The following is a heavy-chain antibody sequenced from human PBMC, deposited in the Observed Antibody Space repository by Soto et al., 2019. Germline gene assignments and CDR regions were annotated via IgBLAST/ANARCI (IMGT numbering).Heavy chain of an antibody. CDR2: ISSSSSYI. CDR1: GFTFSSYS. Sequence: GGSLRLSCAAFGFTFSSYSMNWVRQAPGKGLEWVSSISSSSSYIYYADSVKGRFTISRDNAKNSLYLQMNSLRAEDTAVYYCARELYDYSNYQPPHYYYYGMDVWGQGTTVTVSS. J-gene: IGHJ6*02. CDR3: ARELYDYSNYQPPHYYYYGMDV. V-gene: IGHV3-21*01. D-gene: IGHD4-4*01.